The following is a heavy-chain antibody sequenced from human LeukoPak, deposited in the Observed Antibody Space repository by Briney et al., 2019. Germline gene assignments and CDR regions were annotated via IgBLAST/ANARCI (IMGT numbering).Heavy chain of an antibody. CDR3: AKDIYQGSSSDYYGMDV. V-gene: IGHV3-43*02. CDR1: GFTFSNYG. D-gene: IGHD6-6*01. Sequence: SGGSLRLSCAASGFTFSNYGMHWVRQAPGKGLEWVSLISGDGGSTYYADSVKGRFTISRDNSKNSLYLQMNSLRTEDTALYYCAKDIYQGSSSDYYGMDVWGQGTTVTVSS. J-gene: IGHJ6*02. CDR2: ISGDGGST.